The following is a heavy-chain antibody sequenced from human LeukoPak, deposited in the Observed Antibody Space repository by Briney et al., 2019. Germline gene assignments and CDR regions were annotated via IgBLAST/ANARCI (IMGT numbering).Heavy chain of an antibody. D-gene: IGHD2-8*01. CDR3: AKDRVVLMVYAMEN. Sequence: PGGSLRLSCAASGFTFSSYGMHWVRQAPGKGLEWVAFIRYDGSNKYYADSVKGRFTISRDNSKNTLYLQMNSLRAEDTAVYYCAKDRVVLMVYAMENWGQGTLVTVSS. J-gene: IGHJ4*02. CDR2: IRYDGSNK. CDR1: GFTFSSYG. V-gene: IGHV3-30*02.